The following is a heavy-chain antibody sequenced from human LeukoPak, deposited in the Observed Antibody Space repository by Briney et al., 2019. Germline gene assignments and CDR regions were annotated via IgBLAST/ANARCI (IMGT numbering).Heavy chain of an antibody. D-gene: IGHD3-9*01. Sequence: ASVKVSCKASGYTFTGYYMHWVRQAPGQGLEWMGWINPSSGGTNYAQKFQGRVTMTRDTSISTAYMELSRLRSDDTAVYYCARDANYDILTGYSYPFDYWGQGTLVTVSS. CDR3: ARDANYDILTGYSYPFDY. CDR1: GYTFTGYY. CDR2: INPSSGGT. J-gene: IGHJ4*02. V-gene: IGHV1-2*02.